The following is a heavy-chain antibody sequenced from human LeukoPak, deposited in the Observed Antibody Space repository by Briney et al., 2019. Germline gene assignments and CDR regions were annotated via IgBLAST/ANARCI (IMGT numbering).Heavy chain of an antibody. D-gene: IGHD3-10*01. Sequence: SETLSLTCTVSGGSISSYYWSWIRQPPGKGLEWIGYIYYSGSTNYNPSLKSRVTISVDTSKNQFSLKLSSVTAADTAVYYCAGQTYYYGSGSYYCFDYWGQGTLVTVSS. J-gene: IGHJ4*02. V-gene: IGHV4-59*08. CDR2: IYYSGST. CDR1: GGSISSYY. CDR3: AGQTYYYGSGSYYCFDY.